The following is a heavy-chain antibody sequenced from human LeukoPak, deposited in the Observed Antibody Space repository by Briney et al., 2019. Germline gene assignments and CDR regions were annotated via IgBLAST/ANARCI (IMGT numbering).Heavy chain of an antibody. D-gene: IGHD6-6*01. CDR1: GFTFNSDC. CDR2: IRYDGSIK. V-gene: IGHV3-30*02. Sequence: PGGSLRLSCAASGFTFNSDCMHWVRQAPGKGLEWVEFIRYDGSIKYYADSVKGRFTISRDNSKNTLYLQMSSLKTKDTAVYYCAKEKGNTGRPDYWGQGTLVTVSS. CDR3: AKEKGNTGRPDY. J-gene: IGHJ4*02.